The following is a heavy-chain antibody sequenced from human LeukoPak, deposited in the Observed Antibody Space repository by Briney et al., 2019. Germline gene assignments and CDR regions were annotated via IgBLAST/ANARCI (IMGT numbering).Heavy chain of an antibody. V-gene: IGHV1-69*13. D-gene: IGHD2-15*01. J-gene: IGHJ6*04. CDR3: ARGDMGMDV. CDR2: IIPIFGTA. CDR1: GGTFSSYA. Sequence: GASVKVSCKASGGTFSSYAISWVRHAPGQGLEWMKGIIPIFGTADYAQKVQGRVTITADESTSTAYIELRSLRSEDTAVYYYARGDMGMDVWGKGTTVTVSS.